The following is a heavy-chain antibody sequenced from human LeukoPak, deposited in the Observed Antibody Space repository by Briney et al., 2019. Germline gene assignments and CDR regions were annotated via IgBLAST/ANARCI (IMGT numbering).Heavy chain of an antibody. J-gene: IGHJ4*02. CDR2: ISSSGSTI. V-gene: IGHV3-48*03. CDR3: ARALSIAAAGTPDY. D-gene: IGHD6-13*01. CDR1: GFTFSSYE. Sequence: GGSLRLSCAASGFTFSSYEMNWVRQAPGKGLEWVSYISSSGSTIYYADSVKGRFTISRDNAKNSLYLQMNSLRAEDTAVYYCARALSIAAAGTPDYWGQGTLVTVSS.